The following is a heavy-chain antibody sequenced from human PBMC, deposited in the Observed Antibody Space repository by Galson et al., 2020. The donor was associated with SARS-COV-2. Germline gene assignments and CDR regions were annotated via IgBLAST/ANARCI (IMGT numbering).Heavy chain of an antibody. D-gene: IGHD4-4*01. J-gene: IGHJ6*03. CDR2: IGGSGGAT. V-gene: IGHV3-23*01. Sequence: GESLKISCAASGFTFSSYDMTWVRQAPGKGLEWVSAIGGSGGATYYADSVKGRFTISRDSSENTFYLQMNSLRAEDTAVYYCAKTPTYYYYMDVWGKGTTVTVSS. CDR3: AKTPTYYYYMDV. CDR1: GFTFSSYD.